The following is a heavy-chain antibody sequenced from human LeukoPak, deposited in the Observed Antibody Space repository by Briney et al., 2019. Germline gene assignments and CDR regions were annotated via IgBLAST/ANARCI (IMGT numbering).Heavy chain of an antibody. CDR1: GFTFSSHE. CDR2: ISEGGDLI. D-gene: IGHD1/OR15-1a*01. V-gene: IGHV3-48*03. Sequence: HPGGSLRLSCAASGFTFSSHEMNWVRKAPGKGLEWVSYISEGGDLIYYAEFVKGRFTVSRDNAKDVLFLQMSGLRVEDTAVYYCARDSGSGTSGNEFDYWGQGTLVSVSS. CDR3: ARDSGSGTSGNEFDY. J-gene: IGHJ4*02.